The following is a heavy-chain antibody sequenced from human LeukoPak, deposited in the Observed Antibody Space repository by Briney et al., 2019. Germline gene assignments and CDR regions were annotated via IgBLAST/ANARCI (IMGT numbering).Heavy chain of an antibody. CDR3: ASSATYYYDSTGYLNWFDP. V-gene: IGHV4-39*01. CDR2: MSYSGNT. CDR1: GGSISSSSYF. J-gene: IGHJ5*02. D-gene: IGHD3-22*01. Sequence: PSETLSLTCTVSGGSISSSSYFWGWFRQPPGKGLEWIGSMSYSGNTYYNPSLKSRVTISVDTSKNQFSLNLTSVTAADTAVYYCASSATYYYDSTGYLNWFDPWGQGTLVTVSS.